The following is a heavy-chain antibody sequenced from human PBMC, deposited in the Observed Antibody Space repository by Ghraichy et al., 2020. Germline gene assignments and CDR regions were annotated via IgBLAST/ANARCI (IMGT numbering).Heavy chain of an antibody. CDR2: IIPIFGTA. V-gene: IGHV1-69*06. CDR3: ARTRSIYDFWSGYPDYYYYGMDV. CDR1: GGTLSSYA. D-gene: IGHD3-3*01. Sequence: SVKVSCKASGGTLSSYAISWVRQAPGQGLEWMGGIIPIFGTANYAQKFQGRVTITADKSTSTAYMELSSLRSEDTAVYYCARTRSIYDFWSGYPDYYYYGMDVWGQGTTVTVSS. J-gene: IGHJ6*02.